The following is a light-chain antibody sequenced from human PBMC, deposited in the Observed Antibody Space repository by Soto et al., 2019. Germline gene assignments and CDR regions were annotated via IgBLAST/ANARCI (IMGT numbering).Light chain of an antibody. J-gene: IGKJ5*01. V-gene: IGKV4-1*01. CDR3: QQLNSYPQIT. CDR1: HSVLYSSNNKNY. CDR2: WAS. Sequence: DVVLTPSPHSLPVSLGGRATINCKSSHSVLYSSNNKNYLAWYQQKPRQPPKLLISWASTRESAVPDRFSGSGSGTDFTLTISSLQAEEFATYYCQQLNSYPQITFGQGTRLEI.